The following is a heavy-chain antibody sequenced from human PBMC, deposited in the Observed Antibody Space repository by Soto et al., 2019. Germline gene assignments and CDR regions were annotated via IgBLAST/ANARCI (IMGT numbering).Heavy chain of an antibody. D-gene: IGHD3-3*01. Sequence: GASVKVSCKASGFTFTSSAVQWVRQARGQRLEWIRWIVVGSGNTNYAQKFQERVTITRDMSTSTAYMELSSLRSEDTAVYYCAADPSYYDFWSGYREPNWFDPWGQGALVTVSS. V-gene: IGHV1-58*01. CDR2: IVVGSGNT. CDR1: GFTFTSSA. J-gene: IGHJ5*02. CDR3: AADPSYYDFWSGYREPNWFDP.